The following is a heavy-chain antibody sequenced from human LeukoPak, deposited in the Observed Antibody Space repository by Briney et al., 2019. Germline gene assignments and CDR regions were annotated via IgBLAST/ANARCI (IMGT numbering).Heavy chain of an antibody. D-gene: IGHD3-22*01. J-gene: IGHJ3*02. V-gene: IGHV4-4*07. CDR2: IHTSGST. CDR3: ARDSGAHYHYDSSGSRPMNGDALDI. CDR1: GGSISSYY. Sequence: PSETLSLTCAVFGGSISSYYWSWIRQPAGKGLEWIGRIHTSGSTNSNPSLKSRVTISADTSKNQFSLKLRSVTAADTAVYDCARDSGAHYHYDSSGSRPMNGDALDIWAKGQWSPSLQ.